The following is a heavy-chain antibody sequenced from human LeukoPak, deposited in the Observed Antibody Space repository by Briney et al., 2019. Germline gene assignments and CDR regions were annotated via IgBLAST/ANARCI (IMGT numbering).Heavy chain of an antibody. D-gene: IGHD6-19*01. CDR1: GGSISSDS. V-gene: IGHV4-59*08. J-gene: IGHJ5*02. CDR2: IYYSGST. Sequence: SETLSLTCTVSGGSISSDSWSWIRQPPGKGLEWIGYIYYSGSTNYNPSLKSRVTISVDTSKNQFSLKLSSVTAADTAVYYCARDSSGWYSSNHNWFDPWGQGTLVTVSS. CDR3: ARDSSGWYSSNHNWFDP.